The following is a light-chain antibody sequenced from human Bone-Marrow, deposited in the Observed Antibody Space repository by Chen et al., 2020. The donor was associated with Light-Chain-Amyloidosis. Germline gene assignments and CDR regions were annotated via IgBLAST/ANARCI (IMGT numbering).Light chain of an antibody. Sequence: QSALTQPPSLSGSPGPSNTISCTGTSSDVGGYNYVSWYQQHPGKAPKLMIYDVSNRPSGVSNRFSGSKSGNTASLTISGLQAEDEADYYCSSYTSSSTLEVFGGGTKLTVL. CDR1: SSDVGGYNY. J-gene: IGLJ2*01. CDR2: DVS. CDR3: SSYTSSSTLEV. V-gene: IGLV2-14*03.